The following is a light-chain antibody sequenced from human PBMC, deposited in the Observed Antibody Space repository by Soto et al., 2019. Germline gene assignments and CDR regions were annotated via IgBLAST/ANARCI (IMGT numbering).Light chain of an antibody. CDR3: CSYAGNSLWV. J-gene: IGLJ3*02. CDR2: DVS. V-gene: IGLV2-11*01. Sequence: QSALTQPRSVPGSPGQSVTISCTGTSSNVGAYNYVSWYQQYPGKGPRLMIYDVSKWPSGVPDRFSGSKSGNTASLTISGLQAEDEADYYCCSYAGNSLWVFGGGTKLTVL. CDR1: SSNVGAYNY.